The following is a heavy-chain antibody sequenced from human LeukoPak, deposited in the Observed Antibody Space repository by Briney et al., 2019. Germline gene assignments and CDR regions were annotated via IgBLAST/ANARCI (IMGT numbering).Heavy chain of an antibody. CDR1: GFTFDDYA. J-gene: IGHJ4*02. CDR3: ATYVRGDFDY. D-gene: IGHD3-10*02. V-gene: IGHV3-9*01. CDR2: ISGNSGSI. Sequence: PGGFLRLSCAASGFTFDDYAMHRVRQAPGKGLEWASGISGNSGSIGYADSVKGRFTISRDNAKNSLYLQMNSLRAEDTAVYYCATYVRGDFDYWGQGTLVTVSA.